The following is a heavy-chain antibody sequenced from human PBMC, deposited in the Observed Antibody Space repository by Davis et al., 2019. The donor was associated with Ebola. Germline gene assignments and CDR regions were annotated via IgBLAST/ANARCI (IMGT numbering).Heavy chain of an antibody. CDR1: GGSISSGDYY. Sequence: SETLSLTCTGSGGSISSGDYYWSWVRQYPGKGLEWIGYIYYSGSAYYNPSLKSRVSISVDTSKNQFSLELTSVTAADQGLPAEPLQHPARWERGHRLPGPGLRYF. D-gene: IGHD1-1*01. V-gene: IGHV4-30-4*03. CDR3: PLQHPARWERGHRLPGPGLRYF. CDR2: IYYSGSA. J-gene: IGHJ1*01.